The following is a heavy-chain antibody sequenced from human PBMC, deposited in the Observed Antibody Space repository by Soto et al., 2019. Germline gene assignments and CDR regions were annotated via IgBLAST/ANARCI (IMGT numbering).Heavy chain of an antibody. CDR2: ISSASSAI. CDR1: GLTFSSYH. D-gene: IGHD2-8*01. CDR3: ARDLMGYAMAV. V-gene: IGHV3-48*03. J-gene: IGHJ6*02. Sequence: GGSLRLSCAASGLTFSSYHMDWVRQAPGKGLEWVSYISSASSAIYYADSVKGRFTISRDNAKNSLFLQMNSLRAEDTAVYYCARDLMGYAMAVWGQGTTVTVSS.